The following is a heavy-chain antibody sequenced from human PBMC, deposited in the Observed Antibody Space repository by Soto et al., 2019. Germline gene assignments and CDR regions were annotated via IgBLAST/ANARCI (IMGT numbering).Heavy chain of an antibody. CDR1: GGSISSGGYS. V-gene: IGHV4-30-2*01. D-gene: IGHD3-22*01. J-gene: IGHJ4*02. Sequence: QLQLQESGSGLVKPSQTLSLTCAVSGGSISSGGYSWSWIRQPPGKGLEWIGYIYHSGSTYYNPSLKSRVTISVDRSNNQCSLRLGSVTAADTPVYYCARIGSGYDYWGQGTLVTVSS. CDR3: ARIGSGYDY. CDR2: IYHSGST.